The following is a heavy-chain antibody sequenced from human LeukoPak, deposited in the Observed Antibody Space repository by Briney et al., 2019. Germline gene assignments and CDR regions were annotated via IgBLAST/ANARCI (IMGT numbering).Heavy chain of an antibody. J-gene: IGHJ4*02. V-gene: IGHV4-39*07. CDR3: AREGIAAAEYFDY. CDR1: GGSISSSSYY. D-gene: IGHD6-13*01. CDR2: IYYSGST. Sequence: SETLSLTCTVSGGSISSSSYYWGWIRQPPGKGLEWIGSIYYSGSTYYNPSLKSRVTMSVDTSKNQFSLKLSSVTAADTAVYYCAREGIAAAEYFDYWGQGTLVTVSS.